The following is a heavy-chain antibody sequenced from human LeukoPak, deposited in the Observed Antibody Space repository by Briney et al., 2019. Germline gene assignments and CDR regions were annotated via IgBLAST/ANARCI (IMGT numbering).Heavy chain of an antibody. V-gene: IGHV4-59*01. D-gene: IGHD6-6*01. Sequence: PSETLSLTCTVSGGSISSYYWSWIRQPPGKGLEWIGYIYYSGSTNYNPSLKSRVTISVDTSKNQFSLKLSSVTAADTAVYYCASGSSRIGYYYYGMDVWGQGTTVTVSS. CDR2: IYYSGST. J-gene: IGHJ6*02. CDR3: ASGSSRIGYYYYGMDV. CDR1: GGSISSYY.